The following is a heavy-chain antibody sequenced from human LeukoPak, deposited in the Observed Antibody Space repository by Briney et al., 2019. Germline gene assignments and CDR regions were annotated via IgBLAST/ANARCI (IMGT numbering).Heavy chain of an antibody. V-gene: IGHV1-3*03. J-gene: IGHJ4*02. D-gene: IGHD3-22*01. CDR3: ATSPLRYYDSSGYYLFDY. Sequence: ASVRVSCKASGYTFTSYAVHWVRRAPGQSLEWMGYINDGDGNTKYSQEFQGRVTMTEDTSTDTAYMELSSLRSEDTAVYYCATSPLRYYDSSGYYLFDYWGQGTLVTVSS. CDR2: INDGDGNT. CDR1: GYTFTSYA.